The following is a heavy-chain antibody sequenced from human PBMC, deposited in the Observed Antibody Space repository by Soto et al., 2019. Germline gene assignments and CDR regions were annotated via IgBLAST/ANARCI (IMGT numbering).Heavy chain of an antibody. CDR3: ARDTATVAGAFDY. D-gene: IGHD4-17*01. V-gene: IGHV3-48*03. CDR2: ISSSGSTI. CDR1: GFTFSSYD. Sequence: EVQLVESGGGLVQPGGSLRLSCAASGFTFSSYDMNWVRQAPGKGLEWVSYISSSGSTIYYADSVKGRFTISRDNAKNSLYLQMNSLRAEDTAVYYCARDTATVAGAFDYWGQGTLVTVSS. J-gene: IGHJ4*02.